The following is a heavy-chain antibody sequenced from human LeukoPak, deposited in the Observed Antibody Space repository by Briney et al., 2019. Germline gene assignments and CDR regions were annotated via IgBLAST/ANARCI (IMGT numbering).Heavy chain of an antibody. D-gene: IGHD6-19*01. CDR2: MNPNSGNT. Sequence: ASVKVSCKASGYTFTSYDINWVRQATGQGLEWMGWMNPNSGNTGYAQKFQGRVTITRNTSISTAYMELSSLRSEDTAVYYCARDSRSRYQAVASAFDIWGQGTMVTVSS. V-gene: IGHV1-8*03. J-gene: IGHJ3*02. CDR3: ARDSRSRYQAVASAFDI. CDR1: GYTFTSYD.